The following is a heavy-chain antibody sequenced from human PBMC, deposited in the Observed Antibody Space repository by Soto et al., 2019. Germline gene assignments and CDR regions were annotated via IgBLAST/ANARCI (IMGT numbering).Heavy chain of an antibody. J-gene: IGHJ6*03. CDR1: GYTFTSYD. D-gene: IGHD6-13*01. CDR2: MNPNSGNT. V-gene: IGHV1-8*01. CDR3: ARGRSIAAAGAHYYYYYYYMDV. Sequence: QVQLVQSGAEVKKPGASVKVSCKASGYTFTSYDINWVRQATGQGLEWMGWMNPNSGNTGYAQKFQGRVTMTRNTSISTAYMELSSLRSEDTSVYYCARGRSIAAAGAHYYYYYYYMDVWGKGTTVTVSS.